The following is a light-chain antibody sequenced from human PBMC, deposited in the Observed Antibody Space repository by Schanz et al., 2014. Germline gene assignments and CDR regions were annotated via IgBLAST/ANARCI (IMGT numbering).Light chain of an antibody. CDR2: GTS. CDR1: QGVTSN. CDR3: QQYYADVT. Sequence: EVVLTQSPGSLSLSPGERGTLSCRASQGVTSNYLAWYQQRPGQAPRLLIYGTSTRATGIPARFSGGGSGTEFTLTISSLQSEDVATYYCQQYYADVTFGGGTRV. J-gene: IGKJ4*01. V-gene: IGKV3-15*01.